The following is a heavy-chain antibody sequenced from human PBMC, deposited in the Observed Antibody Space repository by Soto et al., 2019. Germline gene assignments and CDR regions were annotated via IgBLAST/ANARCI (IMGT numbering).Heavy chain of an antibody. Sequence: QVQLVQSGAEVKKPGASVKVSCKASGDTFTDYYIHWVRQAPGQGLEWMGTVNPSGGHTTYAQNLLGRMTMTRDTSTSTLYMELNSLTSEDTAVYYCARGGHVVVVTAALDYWGQGTLVTVSS. CDR1: GDTFTDYY. J-gene: IGHJ4*02. CDR2: VNPSGGHT. CDR3: ARGGHVVVVTAALDY. V-gene: IGHV1-46*04. D-gene: IGHD2-21*02.